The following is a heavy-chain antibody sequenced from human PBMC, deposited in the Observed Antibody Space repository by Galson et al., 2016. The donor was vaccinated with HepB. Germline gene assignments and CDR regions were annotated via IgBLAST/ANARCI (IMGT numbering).Heavy chain of an antibody. D-gene: IGHD3-3*01. CDR1: GFTFSNYA. J-gene: IGHJ4*02. Sequence: SLRLSCAASGFTFSNYAMSWVRQSPGKGLEWVSVISGSGGSTYYIDSVKGRFTISRDNSKNTLYLQMNSLRAGDTAIYYCAKGYGFWTAFDYWGQGTLVTVSS. CDR2: ISGSGGST. V-gene: IGHV3-23*01. CDR3: AKGYGFWTAFDY.